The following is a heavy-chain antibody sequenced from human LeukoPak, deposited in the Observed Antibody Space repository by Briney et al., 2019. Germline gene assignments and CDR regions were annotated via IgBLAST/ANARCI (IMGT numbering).Heavy chain of an antibody. V-gene: IGHV4-59*12. CDR3: ARGSAGSGIVVVPAAIQKDNWFDP. Sequence: PSETLSLTCTVSGGSISSYYWSWIRQHPGKGLEWIGYIYYSGSTYYNPSLKSRVTISVDTSKNQFSLKLSSVTAADTAVYYCARGSAGSGIVVVPAAIQKDNWFDPWGQGTPVTVSS. J-gene: IGHJ5*02. CDR2: IYYSGST. CDR1: GGSISSYY. D-gene: IGHD2-2*01.